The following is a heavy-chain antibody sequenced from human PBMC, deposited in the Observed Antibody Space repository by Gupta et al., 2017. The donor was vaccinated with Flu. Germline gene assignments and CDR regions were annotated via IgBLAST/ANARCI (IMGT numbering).Heavy chain of an antibody. CDR2: VDPEDGEP. J-gene: IGHJ4*02. D-gene: IGHD3-9*01. Sequence: NVYYLHWRRQAPGKGPEWVGLVDPEDGEPRYAEKFQGRVTITADTSTDIAYLEVSGLRSEDTAVFYCARVGPTGPLQFWGQGTLVTVSS. V-gene: IGHV1-69-2*01. CDR1: NVYY. CDR3: ARVGPTGPLQF.